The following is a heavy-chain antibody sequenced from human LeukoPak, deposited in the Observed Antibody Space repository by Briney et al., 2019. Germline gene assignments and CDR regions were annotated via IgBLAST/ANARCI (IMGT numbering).Heavy chain of an antibody. D-gene: IGHD1-26*01. J-gene: IGHJ5*02. CDR2: ITGSGGRT. Sequence: GGSLRLSCAASGFTFSSYAMSWVRQAPGKVLEWVSAITGSGGRTYYADSVKGRFTISRDNSKNMVYLEMNSLRVEDTAVYYCGKDSYVGVNWFDPRGQGTLVTVSS. V-gene: IGHV3-23*01. CDR1: GFTFSSYA. CDR3: GKDSYVGVNWFDP.